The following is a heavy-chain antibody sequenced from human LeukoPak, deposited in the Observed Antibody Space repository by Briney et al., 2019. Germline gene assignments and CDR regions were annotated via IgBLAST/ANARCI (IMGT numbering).Heavy chain of an antibody. D-gene: IGHD3-3*01. V-gene: IGHV3-30*18. J-gene: IGHJ4*02. CDR3: AKDGMDYDFWSGYYVSDY. CDR2: ISYDGSNK. CDR1: GFTFSSYG. Sequence: GGSLRLSCAASGFTFSSYGMHWVRQAPGKGLEWVAVISYDGSNKYYADSVKGRFTISRDNSKNTLYLQMNSLRAEDTAVYYCAKDGMDYDFWSGYYVSDYWGQGNLVTVSS.